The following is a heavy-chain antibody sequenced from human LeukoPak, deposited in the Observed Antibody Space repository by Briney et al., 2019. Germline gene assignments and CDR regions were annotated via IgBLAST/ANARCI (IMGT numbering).Heavy chain of an antibody. V-gene: IGHV1-8*01. Sequence: ASVKVSCKASGYTFTSYDINWVRQATGQGLEWMGWMNPNSGNTGYAQKFQGRVTMTRNTSISTAYMELSSLRSEDTAVYYCARAGSGSYRANWFDPWGQGTLVNVSS. CDR2: MNPNSGNT. CDR1: GYTFTSYD. J-gene: IGHJ5*02. D-gene: IGHD3-10*01. CDR3: ARAGSGSYRANWFDP.